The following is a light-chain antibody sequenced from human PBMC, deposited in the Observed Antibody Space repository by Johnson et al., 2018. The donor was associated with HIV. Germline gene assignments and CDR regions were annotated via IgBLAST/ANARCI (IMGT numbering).Light chain of an antibody. CDR1: SSNIGRNY. Sequence: QSVLTQPPSVSAAPGQMVTISCSGSSSNIGRNYVSWYQQLPGTAPKLLIYQNTWRPSWIPDRFSGSTSGPSATLAITGLPTGDEADYYCGTWDSSLSAYVFGNGTKVNVL. J-gene: IGLJ1*01. V-gene: IGLV1-51*02. CDR3: GTWDSSLSAYV. CDR2: QNT.